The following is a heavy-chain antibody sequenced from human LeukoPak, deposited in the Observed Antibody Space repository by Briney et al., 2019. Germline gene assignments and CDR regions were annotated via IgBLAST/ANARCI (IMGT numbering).Heavy chain of an antibody. V-gene: IGHV1-18*01. Sequence: GASVMVSCKDSGYTFTSYGISWVRQAPGQGLEWMGWISAYNGDTLYAQKFQGRVTMTTDTSTSTAYMELRSLRSDDTAIYYCTRVSGPAGQGLVNNYWGQGTLVTVSS. CDR3: TRVSGPAGQGLVNNY. CDR1: GYTFTSYG. CDR2: ISAYNGDT. J-gene: IGHJ4*02. D-gene: IGHD6-19*01.